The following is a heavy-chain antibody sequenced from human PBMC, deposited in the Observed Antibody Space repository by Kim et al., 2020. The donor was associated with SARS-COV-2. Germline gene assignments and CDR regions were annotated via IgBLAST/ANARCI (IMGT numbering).Heavy chain of an antibody. J-gene: IGHJ5*02. CDR2: GST. CDR3: ARAGGLKLT. V-gene: IGHV3-53*04. Sequence: GSTYYADSVKGRFTISRHNSKNTLYLQMNSLRAEDTAVYYCARAGGLKLTWGQGTLVTVSS. D-gene: IGHD3-16*01.